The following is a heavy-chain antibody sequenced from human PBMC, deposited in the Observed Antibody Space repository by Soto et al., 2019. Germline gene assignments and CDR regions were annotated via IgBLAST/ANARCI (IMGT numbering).Heavy chain of an antibody. D-gene: IGHD3-22*01. Sequence: SVTVSCQASGGTFSSYAISWVRQAPGQGLEWMGGIIPIFGTANYAQKFQGRVTITADESTSTAYMELSSLRSEDTAVYYCARVLMGYYDSSGYYPDWGQGTLVTSPQ. CDR2: IIPIFGTA. V-gene: IGHV1-69*13. CDR1: GGTFSSYA. CDR3: ARVLMGYYDSSGYYPD. J-gene: IGHJ4*02.